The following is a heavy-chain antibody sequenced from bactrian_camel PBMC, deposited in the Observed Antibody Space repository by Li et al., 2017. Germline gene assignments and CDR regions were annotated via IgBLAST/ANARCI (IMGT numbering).Heavy chain of an antibody. Sequence: VQLVESGGVSVQAAGSLKLSCTASTHSSTNCGVHWLRQAPGKERELVATSSRDGSTWYADSVKARFTMAQDAAKNTYYLEMNPLKIEDTATYYCSLDSFSLECYSGPTQGTQVTVS. CDR2: SSRDGST. CDR1: THSSTNCG. V-gene: IGHV3S67*01. J-gene: IGHJ4*01. D-gene: IGHD3*01.